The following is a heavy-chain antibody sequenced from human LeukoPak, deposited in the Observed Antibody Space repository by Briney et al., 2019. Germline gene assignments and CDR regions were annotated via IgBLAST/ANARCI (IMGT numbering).Heavy chain of an antibody. Sequence: GGSLRLSCAASGFTFSRYWMSWVRQAPGKGLEWVANIKRDGSEKYYVDSVKGRFTISRDNAKNSLYLQMNSLRAEDTAVYHCARDATTVTTNYYYGMDVWGQGTTVTVSS. CDR3: ARDATTVTTNYYYGMDV. CDR1: GFTFSRYW. CDR2: IKRDGSEK. D-gene: IGHD4-17*01. V-gene: IGHV3-7*01. J-gene: IGHJ6*02.